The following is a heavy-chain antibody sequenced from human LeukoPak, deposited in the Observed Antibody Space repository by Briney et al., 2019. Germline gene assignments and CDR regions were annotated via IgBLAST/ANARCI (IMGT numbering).Heavy chain of an antibody. CDR1: GFTFSSYA. V-gene: IGHV3-30*04. D-gene: IGHD4-23*01. CDR2: ISYDGSNK. CDR3: ARDHGDYGGYYYGMDV. Sequence: PGRSLRLSCAASGFTFSSYAMHWVSQAPGKGLEWVAVISYDGSNKYYADSVKGRFTISRDNSKNTLYLQMNSLRAEDTAVYYCARDHGDYGGYYYGMDVWGQGTTVTVSS. J-gene: IGHJ6*02.